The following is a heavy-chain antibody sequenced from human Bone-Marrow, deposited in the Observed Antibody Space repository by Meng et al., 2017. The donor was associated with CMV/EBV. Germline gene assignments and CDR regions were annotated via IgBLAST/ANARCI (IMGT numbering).Heavy chain of an antibody. CDR2: IIPIFGTA. CDR3: ARGAYSNYLSHYYYYGTDV. V-gene: IGHV1-69*05. CDR1: GGTFSSYA. D-gene: IGHD4-11*01. J-gene: IGHJ6*02. Sequence: SVKVSCKASGGTFSSYAISWVRQAPGQGLEWMGGIIPIFGTANYPQKFQGRVTITTDESTSTAYMELSSLRSEDTAVYYCARGAYSNYLSHYYYYGTDVWGQGTTVTVSS.